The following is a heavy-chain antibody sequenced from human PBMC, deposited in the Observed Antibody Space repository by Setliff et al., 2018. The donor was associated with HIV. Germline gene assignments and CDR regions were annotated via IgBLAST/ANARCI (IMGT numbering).Heavy chain of an antibody. CDR1: GYTFTSCF. V-gene: IGHV1-46*01. CDR3: AKEYHTEATGRRLASYFDY. D-gene: IGHD6-13*01. CDR2: INPSDGSA. J-gene: IGHJ4*02. Sequence: RASVKVSCKASGYTFTSCFLHWVRQAPGQGLEYMGIINPSDGSADYVEKFQDRVTITRDTSTSTVYMEMSNLRSEDTAIYYCAKEYHTEATGRRLASYFDYWGQGTLVTVSS.